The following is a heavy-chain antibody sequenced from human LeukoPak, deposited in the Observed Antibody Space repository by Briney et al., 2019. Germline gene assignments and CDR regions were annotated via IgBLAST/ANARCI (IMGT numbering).Heavy chain of an antibody. Sequence: SETLSLTCTVSGGSISSYYWSWIRQPPGKGLEWIGYIYCSGSTNYNPSLKSRVTISVDRSKNQFSLKLSSVTAADTAVYYCARVRTDFWSGYYLGAFDIWGQGTMVTVSS. D-gene: IGHD3-3*01. V-gene: IGHV4-59*12. J-gene: IGHJ3*02. CDR1: GGSISSYY. CDR2: IYCSGST. CDR3: ARVRTDFWSGYYLGAFDI.